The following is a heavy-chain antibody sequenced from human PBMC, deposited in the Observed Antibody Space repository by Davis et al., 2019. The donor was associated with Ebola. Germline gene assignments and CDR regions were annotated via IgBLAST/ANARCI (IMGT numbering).Heavy chain of an antibody. D-gene: IGHD4/OR15-4a*01. CDR3: ARDSDDYSFDY. V-gene: IGHV3-7*01. CDR1: GFTFSSYW. J-gene: IGHJ4*02. CDR2: IKQDGSEK. Sequence: GESLKISCAASGFTFSSYWMSWVRQAPGKGLEWVANIKQDGSEKYYVDSVKGRFTISRDNAKNSLYLQKNSLRVEDTAVYYCARDSDDYSFDYWGQGTLVTVSS.